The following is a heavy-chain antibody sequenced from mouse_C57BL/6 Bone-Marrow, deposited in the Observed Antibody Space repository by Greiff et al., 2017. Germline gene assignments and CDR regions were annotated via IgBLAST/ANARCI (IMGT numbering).Heavy chain of an antibody. J-gene: IGHJ4*01. CDR2: IYPGSGST. D-gene: IGHD2-1*01. CDR1: GYTFTSYW. V-gene: IGHV1-55*01. CDR3: ARRGTIYYGNYYAMDY. Sequence: VQLQQPGAELVKPGASVKMSCKASGYTFTSYWITWVKQRPGQGLEWIGDIYPGSGSTNYNEKFKSKATLTVDTSSSTAYMQRSSLTSEDSAVYYCARRGTIYYGNYYAMDYWGQGTSVTVSS.